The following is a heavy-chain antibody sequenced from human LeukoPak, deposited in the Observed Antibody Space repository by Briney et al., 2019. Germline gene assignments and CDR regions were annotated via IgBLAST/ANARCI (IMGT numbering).Heavy chain of an antibody. CDR3: ARVVDPGGYYYFYYMDV. Sequence: AETLSLTCAVYGGSFSGYYWSWIRQPPGKVLEWIGEINHSGSTNYNPSLKSRVTISVDTSKNQLSLKLSSVTAADTAVYYCARVVDPGGYYYFYYMDVWGKGTTVTVSS. J-gene: IGHJ6*03. CDR2: INHSGST. V-gene: IGHV4-34*01. D-gene: IGHD3-16*01. CDR1: GGSFSGYY.